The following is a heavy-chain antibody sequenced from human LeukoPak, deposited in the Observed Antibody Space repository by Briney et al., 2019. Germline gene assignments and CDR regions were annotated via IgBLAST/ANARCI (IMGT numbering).Heavy chain of an antibody. J-gene: IGHJ4*02. CDR2: IYTSGGS. V-gene: IGHV4-61*02. CDR1: GGSISSGSYY. D-gene: IGHD6-19*01. CDR3: ARDPGIAVAGLDY. Sequence: SETLSLTCTVSGGSISSGSYYWSWIRQPAGKGLEWIGRIYTSGGSNYNPSLKSRVTISVDTSKNQFSLKLSSVTAADTAVYYCARDPGIAVAGLDYWGQGTLVTVSS.